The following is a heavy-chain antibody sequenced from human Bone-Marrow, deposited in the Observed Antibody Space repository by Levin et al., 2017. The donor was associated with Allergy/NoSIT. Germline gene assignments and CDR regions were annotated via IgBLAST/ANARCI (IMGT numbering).Heavy chain of an antibody. CDR2: ISKSGST. CDR1: GGSISSFY. D-gene: IGHD6-6*01. Sequence: RSSETLSLTCTISGGSISSFYWSWIRQPPGKGLEWIGYISKSGSTSSNPSLKSRVSLSLDTSKNQFSLKVNSVTAADTAVYYCARDGIAARHFYGMYVWGQGTTVTVSS. J-gene: IGHJ6*02. CDR3: ARDGIAARHFYGMYV. V-gene: IGHV4-59*01.